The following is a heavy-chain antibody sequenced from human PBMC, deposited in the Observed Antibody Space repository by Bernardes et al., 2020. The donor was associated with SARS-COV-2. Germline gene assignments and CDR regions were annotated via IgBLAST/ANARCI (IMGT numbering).Heavy chain of an antibody. J-gene: IGHJ5*02. CDR2: INTDGRTT. D-gene: IGHD2-15*01. CDR1: GFTLSSYW. V-gene: IGHV3-74*01. CDR3: ARGYCSGGSCYGFWFDP. Sequence: GGSLRLSCTASGFTLSSYWVHWVRQAPGKGLVWVSRINTDGRTTSYADSEKGRFTVSRDNAKNTAYLQLNSLRAEDTAVYYCARGYCSGGSCYGFWFDPWGQGTLVTVSP.